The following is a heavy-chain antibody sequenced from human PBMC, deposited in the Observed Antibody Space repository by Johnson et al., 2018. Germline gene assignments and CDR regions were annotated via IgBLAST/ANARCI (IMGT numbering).Heavy chain of an antibody. V-gene: IGHV3-30*18. CDR1: GFTFRSYG. J-gene: IGHJ3*02. CDR3: AKGVVLMEYQDAFDI. CDR2: ISYDGSNK. D-gene: IGHD2-2*01. Sequence: QVQLVQSGGSVVQPGRSXRLSCAASGFTFRSYGMHWVRQAPGKGLEWVAVISYDGSNKYYADSVKGRFTISRDNSKNTLYLQMNSLRAEDTAVDYWAKGVVLMEYQDAFDIWGQGTMVTVSS.